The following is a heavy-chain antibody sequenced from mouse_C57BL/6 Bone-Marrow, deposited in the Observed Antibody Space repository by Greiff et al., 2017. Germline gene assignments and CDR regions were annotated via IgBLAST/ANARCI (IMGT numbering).Heavy chain of an antibody. CDR3: TKVPYSSASSSTWVAH. CDR2: ISSGGDYI. CDR1: GFTFSSYA. J-gene: IGHJ3*01. D-gene: IGHD1-1*01. V-gene: IGHV5-9-1*02. Sequence: EVQLQESGEGLVKPGGSLKLSCAASGFTFSSYAMSWVRQTPEKRLEWVAYISSGGDYIYYADTVKGRFTISRDNARNTLYMQMSSLKSEDTAMYKCTKVPYSSASSSTWVAHWGQGTLGTVSA.